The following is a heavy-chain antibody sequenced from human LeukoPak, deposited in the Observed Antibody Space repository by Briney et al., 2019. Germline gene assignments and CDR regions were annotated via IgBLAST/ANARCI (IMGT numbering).Heavy chain of an antibody. Sequence: PSETLSLTCTVSGGSISSGGYYWSWIRQPPGKGLKWIGYIYYSGSTYYNPSLKSRVTISVDTSKNQFSLKLSSVTAADTAVYYCARESLRLGAFDIWGQGTMVTVSS. J-gene: IGHJ3*02. CDR3: ARESLRLGAFDI. V-gene: IGHV4-30-4*08. CDR1: GGSISSGGYY. D-gene: IGHD4-17*01. CDR2: IYYSGST.